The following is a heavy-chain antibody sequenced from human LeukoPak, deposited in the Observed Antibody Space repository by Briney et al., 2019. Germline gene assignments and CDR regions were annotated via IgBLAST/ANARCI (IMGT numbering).Heavy chain of an antibody. Sequence: PGGSLRLSCAASGFTSSSYAMSWVRQAPGKGLEWVSVISGGGTSTYYADSVKGRFTISKDNSRNTLYLQMNSLRAEDTAVYYCAKTFIAVANPIDYWGQGTLVTVSS. CDR3: AKTFIAVANPIDY. D-gene: IGHD6-19*01. CDR1: GFTSSSYA. CDR2: ISGGGTST. J-gene: IGHJ4*02. V-gene: IGHV3-23*01.